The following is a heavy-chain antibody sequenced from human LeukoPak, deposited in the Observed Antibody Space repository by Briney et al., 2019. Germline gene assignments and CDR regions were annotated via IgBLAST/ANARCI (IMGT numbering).Heavy chain of an antibody. D-gene: IGHD3-10*01. CDR1: GFTFSSYA. Sequence: GGSLRLSCAASGFTFSSYAMSCVRQAPGKGLEWVSAISGSGSSTYYADSVKGRFTISRDDSKNTLYLQMNSLRAEDTAVYYCAKETKPRITMVRGVTYFDYWGEGTLVTVSS. V-gene: IGHV3-23*01. CDR3: AKETKPRITMVRGVTYFDY. CDR2: ISGSGSST. J-gene: IGHJ4*02.